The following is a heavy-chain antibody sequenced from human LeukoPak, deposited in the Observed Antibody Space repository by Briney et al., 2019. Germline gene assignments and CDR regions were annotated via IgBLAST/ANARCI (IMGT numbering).Heavy chain of an antibody. J-gene: IGHJ6*03. CDR3: ARVRFYSYDYGDYPAPLYYYYMDV. CDR1: GGSISSSSYY. CDR2: IYYSGST. V-gene: IGHV4-39*07. D-gene: IGHD4-17*01. Sequence: SETLSLTCTVSGGSISSSSYYWGWIRQPPGKGLEWIGSIYYSGSTNYNPSLKSRVTISVDTSKNQFSLKLSSVTAADTAVYYCARVRFYSYDYGDYPAPLYYYYMDVWGKGTTVTVSS.